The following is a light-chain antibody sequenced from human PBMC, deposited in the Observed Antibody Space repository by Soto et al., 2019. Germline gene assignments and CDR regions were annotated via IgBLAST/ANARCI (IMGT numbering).Light chain of an antibody. CDR1: QGIRNH. J-gene: IGKJ2*01. V-gene: IGKV1-17*01. Sequence: IELTQSPSSLSASVGDRVTITCRASQGIRNHLGWFQQKPGKAPKRLIYSASSLHGGVPSRFSGSGSGTEFTLAISSLQPEDVAPDYCLQHDNYPSTFGQGTKLEIK. CDR2: SAS. CDR3: LQHDNYPST.